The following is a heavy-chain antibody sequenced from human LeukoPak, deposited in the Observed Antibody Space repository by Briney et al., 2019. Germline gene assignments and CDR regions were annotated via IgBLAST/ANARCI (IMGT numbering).Heavy chain of an antibody. CDR1: GESFSGYY. CDR2: INHSGST. D-gene: IGHD5-18*01. V-gene: IGHV4-34*01. J-gene: IGHJ4*02. Sequence: SETLSLTCAVYGESFSGYYWSWIRQPPGKGLEWIGEINHSGSTNYNPSLKSRVTISVDTSKNQFSLKLSSVTAADTAVYYCARQIRFTAMAYFDYWGQGTLVTVSS. CDR3: ARQIRFTAMAYFDY.